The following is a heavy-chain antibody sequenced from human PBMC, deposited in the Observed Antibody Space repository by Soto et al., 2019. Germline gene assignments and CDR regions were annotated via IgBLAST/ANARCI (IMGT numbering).Heavy chain of an antibody. CDR3: AKDGYDFWSGPPPSAFDI. CDR2: ISGSGGST. CDR1: GFTFSSYA. D-gene: IGHD3-3*01. Sequence: GGSLRLSCAASGFTFSSYAMSWVRQAPGKGLEWVSAISGSGGSTYYADSVKGRFTISRDNSKNTLYLQMNSLRAEDTAVYYCAKDGYDFWSGPPPSAFDIWGQGTMVTVSS. J-gene: IGHJ3*02. V-gene: IGHV3-23*01.